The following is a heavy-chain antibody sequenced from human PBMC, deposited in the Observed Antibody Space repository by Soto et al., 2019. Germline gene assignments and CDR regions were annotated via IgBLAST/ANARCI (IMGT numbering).Heavy chain of an antibody. J-gene: IGHJ4*02. Sequence: PLAPLSLTYTVAGGSSIDYRWSWIRQPPGKRLEWIGYISNSGPTNYNPSLKSRVTISLDTSKNQFFLNLSSVTAADTAVYYCAREVVSNYYNFWGQGTLVTVSS. CDR3: AREVVSNYYNF. V-gene: IGHV4-59*01. CDR1: GGSSIDYR. CDR2: ISNSGPT. D-gene: IGHD4-4*01.